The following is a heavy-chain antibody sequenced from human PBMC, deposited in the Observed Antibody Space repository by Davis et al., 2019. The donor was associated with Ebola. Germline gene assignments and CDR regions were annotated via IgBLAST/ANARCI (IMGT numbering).Heavy chain of an antibody. J-gene: IGHJ4*02. CDR3: ARGYSPKCRGGDCVNDF. D-gene: IGHD2-21*02. CDR2: ISAYNGNT. V-gene: IGHV1-18*01. CDR1: GYTFTSYG. Sequence: ASVKVSCKASGYTFTSYGISWVRQAPGQGLEWMGWISAYNGNTSYAQKFQGRVTMTGDPSISTAYMELSSLTIDDTAVYYCARGYSPKCRGGDCVNDFWGQGTLVTVST.